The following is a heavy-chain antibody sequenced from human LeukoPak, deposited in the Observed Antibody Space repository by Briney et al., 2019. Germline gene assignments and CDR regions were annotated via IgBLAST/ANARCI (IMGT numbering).Heavy chain of an antibody. CDR3: ARVQAITGTIGYYYYYMDV. Sequence: ASVKVSCKASGYTFTGYYMHWVRQAPGQGLEWMGWINPNSGGTNYAQKFQGRVTMTRDTSISTAYMELSRLRSDDTAAYYCARVQAITGTIGYYYYYMDVWGKGTTVTISS. CDR1: GYTFTGYY. CDR2: INPNSGGT. J-gene: IGHJ6*03. D-gene: IGHD1-20*01. V-gene: IGHV1-2*02.